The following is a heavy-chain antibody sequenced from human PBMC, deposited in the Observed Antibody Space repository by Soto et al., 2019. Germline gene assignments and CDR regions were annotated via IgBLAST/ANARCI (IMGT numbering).Heavy chain of an antibody. CDR3: AREGDSYGYGYFDY. CDR1: GGSFSGYY. D-gene: IGHD5-18*01. Sequence: QVQLQQWGAGLWKPSETLSLTCAVYGGSFSGYYWSWIRQPPGKGLEWIGEINHSGSTNYNPSLKSRVTISVDTSKNQFSLKLSSVTAAAPAVYYCAREGDSYGYGYFDYWGQGTLVTVSS. J-gene: IGHJ4*02. V-gene: IGHV4-34*01. CDR2: INHSGST.